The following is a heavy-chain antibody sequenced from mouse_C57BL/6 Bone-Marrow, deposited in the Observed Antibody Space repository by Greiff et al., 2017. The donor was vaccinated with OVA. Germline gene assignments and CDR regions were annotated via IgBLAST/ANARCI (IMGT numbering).Heavy chain of an antibody. CDR3: TTPYYLRPYWYFVV. D-gene: IGHD1-1*01. Sequence: VQLQQSGAELVRPGASVKLSCTASGFNIKDDYMHWVKQRPEQGLEWIGWIDPENGDTEYASKFQGKATITADTSSNTAYLQLSSLTSEDTAVYYCTTPYYLRPYWYFVVWGTGTTVTVSS. V-gene: IGHV14-4*01. CDR2: IDPENGDT. J-gene: IGHJ1*03. CDR1: GFNIKDDY.